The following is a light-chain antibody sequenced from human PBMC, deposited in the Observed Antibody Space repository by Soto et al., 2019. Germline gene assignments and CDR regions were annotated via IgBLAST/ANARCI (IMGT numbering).Light chain of an antibody. CDR1: QSLGNTY. V-gene: IGKV3-20*01. CDR2: GAS. J-gene: IGKJ1*01. CDR3: QQYGRSRCT. Sequence: EIVLTQSPGTLSLSPGERATLSCRASQSLGNTYLAWYQQKPGQTPRLLIHGASTRATGIPDRFSGTGSGTDFTITIISLEPEDFAVYYCQQYGRSRCTFGQGTKVEMK.